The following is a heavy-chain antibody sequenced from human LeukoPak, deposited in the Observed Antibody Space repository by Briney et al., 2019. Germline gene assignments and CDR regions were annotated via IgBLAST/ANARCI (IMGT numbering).Heavy chain of an antibody. Sequence: GGSLRLSCAASGFTFSSYAMHWVRQAPGKGLEWVAVISYDGSNKYYADSVKGRFTISRDSAKNTLYLQMNSLRAEDTAVYYCTGGLPKSFDYWGQGTLVTVSS. CDR3: TGGLPKSFDY. V-gene: IGHV3-30-3*01. CDR1: GFTFSSYA. D-gene: IGHD1-14*01. J-gene: IGHJ4*02. CDR2: ISYDGSNK.